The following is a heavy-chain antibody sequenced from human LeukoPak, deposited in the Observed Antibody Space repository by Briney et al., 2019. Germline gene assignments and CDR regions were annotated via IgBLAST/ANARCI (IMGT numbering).Heavy chain of an antibody. CDR1: GFTFSSYA. Sequence: GGSLRLSCAASGFTFSSYAMYWVRQAPGKGLEWVAVISYDGSNKYYADSVKGRFTISRDNSKNTLYLQMNSLRAEDTAVYYCAKVGRGYYDSSGYYFDYWGQGTLVTVSS. CDR3: AKVGRGYYDSSGYYFDY. J-gene: IGHJ4*02. D-gene: IGHD3-22*01. CDR2: ISYDGSNK. V-gene: IGHV3-30*04.